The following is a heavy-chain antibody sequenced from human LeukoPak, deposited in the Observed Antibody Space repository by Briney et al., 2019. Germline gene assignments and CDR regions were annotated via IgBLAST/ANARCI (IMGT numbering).Heavy chain of an antibody. V-gene: IGHV3-11*01. J-gene: IGHJ4*02. CDR2: VSSSGGTI. CDR3: ARGSVSSSGFFDY. D-gene: IGHD3-22*01. Sequence: GGSLRLSCAASGFTFSDYHMSWIRQASGKGLEWVSYVSSSGGTISYADSVKGRFSISRDNAKKSLYLQMNSLRAEDTAVYYCARGSVSSSGFFDYWGQGTLVTVSP. CDR1: GFTFSDYH.